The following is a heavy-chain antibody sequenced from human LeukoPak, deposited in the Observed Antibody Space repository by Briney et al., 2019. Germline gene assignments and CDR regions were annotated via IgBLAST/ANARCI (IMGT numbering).Heavy chain of an antibody. Sequence: LGASVKVSCKASGGTFTNYAISWVRQAPGQGLEWMGGIIPMYGTPSYAQNFQGKVTITTDESTSTSYLELNSLRSEDTAVYYCARPDKAAQYGLFDYWGQGTLVIVSS. D-gene: IGHD6-6*01. J-gene: IGHJ4*02. CDR2: IIPMYGTP. CDR1: GGTFTNYA. CDR3: ARPDKAAQYGLFDY. V-gene: IGHV1-69*05.